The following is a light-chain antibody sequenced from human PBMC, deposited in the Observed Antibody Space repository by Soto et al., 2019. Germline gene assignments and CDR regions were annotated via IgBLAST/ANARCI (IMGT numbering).Light chain of an antibody. Sequence: QSALTQPPSASGTPGQRVTISCSGSGSNIRTNTVHWYRQVPGTAPKLLIYSNDQRPSGVPDRISGSKSGTSGSLAISGLQSEDEADYYCAAWDDSLQGPVFGGGTKLTVL. CDR2: SND. CDR3: AAWDDSLQGPV. V-gene: IGLV1-44*01. CDR1: GSNIRTNT. J-gene: IGLJ2*01.